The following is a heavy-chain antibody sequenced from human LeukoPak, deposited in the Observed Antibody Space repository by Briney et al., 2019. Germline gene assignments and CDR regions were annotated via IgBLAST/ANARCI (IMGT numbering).Heavy chain of an antibody. CDR2: ISGSGGST. J-gene: IGHJ5*02. V-gene: IGHV3-23*01. CDR3: ARDTYYDILTGYYGHNWFDP. Sequence: PGGSLRLSCASSGFTFSTYAMNWVRQAPGKGLEWVSAISGSGGSTYYADSVKGRFTISRDNSKNTLYLQMNSLRAEDTAVYYCARDTYYDILTGYYGHNWFDPWGQGTLVTVSS. CDR1: GFTFSTYA. D-gene: IGHD3-9*01.